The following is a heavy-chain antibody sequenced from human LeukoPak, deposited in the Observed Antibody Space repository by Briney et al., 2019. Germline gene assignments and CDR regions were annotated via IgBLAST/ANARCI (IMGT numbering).Heavy chain of an antibody. CDR1: GDSISSYY. CDR2: ISYSGST. V-gene: IGHV4-59*01. Sequence: SETLSLTCTVSGDSISSYYWSWIRQPPGKGLEWIGYISYSGSTNYNPSLKSRVTISVDTSKNQFSLKLSSVTAADTAVYYCATMGATTNEDYWGQGTLVTVSS. CDR3: ATMGATTNEDY. D-gene: IGHD1-26*01. J-gene: IGHJ4*02.